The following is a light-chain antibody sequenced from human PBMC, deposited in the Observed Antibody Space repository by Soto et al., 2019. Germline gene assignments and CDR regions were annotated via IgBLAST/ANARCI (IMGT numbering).Light chain of an antibody. V-gene: IGLV2-14*01. Sequence: QSVLTQAASVSGSPGQSITISCTGTSSDVGGYNYVSWYQQHPGKAPKLMIYDVSNRPSGVSNRFSGSKSGNTASLTISGLQAEEEADYYCSSYTSSSTLVFGGGTKVTVL. J-gene: IGLJ2*01. CDR1: SSDVGGYNY. CDR2: DVS. CDR3: SSYTSSSTLV.